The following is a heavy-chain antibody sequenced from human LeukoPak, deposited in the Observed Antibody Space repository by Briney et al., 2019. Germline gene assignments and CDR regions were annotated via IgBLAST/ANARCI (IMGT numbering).Heavy chain of an antibody. CDR3: AKDTGTKVRGVDY. CDR2: ISWNSGSI. V-gene: IGHV3-9*01. Sequence: GGSLRLSCAASGFTFDDYAMHWVRQAPGKGLEWVSGISWNSGSIGYADSVKGRFTISRDNAKNSLYLQMNSLRAEDTALYYCAKDTGTKVRGVDYWGQGTLVSVSS. CDR1: GFTFDDYA. J-gene: IGHJ4*02. D-gene: IGHD1-1*01.